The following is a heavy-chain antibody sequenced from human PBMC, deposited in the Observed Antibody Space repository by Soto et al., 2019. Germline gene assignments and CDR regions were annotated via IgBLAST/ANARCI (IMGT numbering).Heavy chain of an antibody. D-gene: IGHD6-13*01. CDR3: AKGEYSSSWLYDY. CDR2: ISYDGSNK. Sequence: QVQLVESGGGVVQPGRSLRLSCAASGFTFSSYAMHWVRQAPGKGLEWVAVISYDGSNKYYANSVKDRFTISRDNSKNTLYLQMNSLRAEDTAVYYCAKGEYSSSWLYDYWGQGTLVTVSS. J-gene: IGHJ4*02. CDR1: GFTFSSYA. V-gene: IGHV3-30*18.